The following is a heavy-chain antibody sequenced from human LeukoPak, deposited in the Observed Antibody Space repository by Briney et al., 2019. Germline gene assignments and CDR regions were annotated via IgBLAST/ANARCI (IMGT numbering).Heavy chain of an antibody. J-gene: IGHJ4*02. Sequence: GGSLRLSCAASGFTVSSNYMSWVRQAPGKGLEWVSVIYSGGSTYYADSVKGRFTISRDNSKNTLYLQMNRLRAEDTAVYYCARAYLYLQWLDRFDYWGQGTLVTVSS. CDR2: IYSGGST. V-gene: IGHV3-66*02. CDR1: GFTVSSNY. D-gene: IGHD6-19*01. CDR3: ARAYLYLQWLDRFDY.